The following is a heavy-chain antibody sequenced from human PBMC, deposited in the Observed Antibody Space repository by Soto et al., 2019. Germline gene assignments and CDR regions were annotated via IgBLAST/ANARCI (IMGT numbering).Heavy chain of an antibody. D-gene: IGHD3-9*01. CDR3: ARGRFYYDILTGYSN. Sequence: ASETLSLTCTVSGGSISSGGYYWSWIRQHPGKGLEWIGYIYYSGSTYYNPPLKSRVTISVDTSKNQFSLKLSSVTAADTAVYYCARGRFYYDILTGYSNWGQGTLVTVSS. CDR2: IYYSGST. J-gene: IGHJ4*02. V-gene: IGHV4-31*03. CDR1: GGSISSGGYY.